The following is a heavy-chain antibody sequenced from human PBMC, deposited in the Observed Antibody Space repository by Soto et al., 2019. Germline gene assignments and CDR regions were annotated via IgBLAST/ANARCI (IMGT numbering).Heavy chain of an antibody. CDR1: GFTFSSYA. J-gene: IGHJ6*02. CDR3: AKSHLAGDSYCYYGMDV. D-gene: IGHD6-19*01. CDR2: ISGSGGST. Sequence: GGSLRLSCAASGFTFSSYAMSWVLQAPGKGLEWVSAISGSGGSTYYADSVKGRFTISRDNSKNTLYLQMNSLRAEDTAVYYCAKSHLAGDSYCYYGMDVWGQGTTVTVSS. V-gene: IGHV3-23*01.